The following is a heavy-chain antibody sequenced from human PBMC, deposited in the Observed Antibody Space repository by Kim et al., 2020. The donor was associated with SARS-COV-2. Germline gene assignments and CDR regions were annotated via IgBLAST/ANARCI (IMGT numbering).Heavy chain of an antibody. D-gene: IGHD3-3*01. CDR3: ARVSGITIFGVVITGPFDY. CDR1: GGSISSGGYY. CDR2: IYYSGST. Sequence: SETLSLTCTVSGGSISSGGYYWSWIRQHPGKGLEWIGYIYYSGSTYYNPSLKSRVTISVDTSKNQFSLKLSSVTAVDTAVYYCARVSGITIFGVVITGPFDYWGQGTLFTVSS. J-gene: IGHJ4*02. V-gene: IGHV4-31*03.